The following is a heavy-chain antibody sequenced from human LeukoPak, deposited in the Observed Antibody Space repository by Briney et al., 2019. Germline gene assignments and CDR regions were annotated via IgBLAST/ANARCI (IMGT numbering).Heavy chain of an antibody. Sequence: PGGSLRLSCAASGFTFSDYYMSWIRQAPGKGLEWVSYISSSGSTIYYADSVKGRFTISRDNAKNSLYLQMNSLRAEGTAVYYCASKGYCSGGSCYGNWYFDLWGRGTLVTVSS. V-gene: IGHV3-11*01. CDR3: ASKGYCSGGSCYGNWYFDL. J-gene: IGHJ2*01. D-gene: IGHD2-15*01. CDR1: GFTFSDYY. CDR2: ISSSGSTI.